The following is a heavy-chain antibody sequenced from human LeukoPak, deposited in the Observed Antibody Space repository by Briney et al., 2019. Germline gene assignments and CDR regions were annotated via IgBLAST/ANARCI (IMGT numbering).Heavy chain of an antibody. V-gene: IGHV3-15*01. D-gene: IGHD6-6*01. CDR3: TTASSIAARDAFDI. CDR2: IKSKTDGGTT. Sequence: GGSLRLSCAASGFTFSSYSMNWVRQAPGKGLEWVGRIKSKTDGGTTDYAAPVKGRFTISRDDSKNTLYLQMNSLKTEDTAVYYCTTASSIAARDAFDIWGQGTMVTVSS. J-gene: IGHJ3*02. CDR1: GFTFSSYS.